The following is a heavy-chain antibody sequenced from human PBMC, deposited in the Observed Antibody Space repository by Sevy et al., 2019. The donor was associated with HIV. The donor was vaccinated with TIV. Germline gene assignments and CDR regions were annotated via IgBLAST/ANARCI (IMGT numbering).Heavy chain of an antibody. CDR3: VGRRYSPAYSWSYHFDY. D-gene: IGHD3-16*01. Sequence: EGSLRLSCAASGFDFSDYYMNWIRQTPGKGLEWISYISVSSSAKYYTDSVKGRFAISRDNARNSLYLQMNSLRVEDTAVYFCVGRRYSPAYSWSYHFDYWGQGALVTVSS. J-gene: IGHJ4*02. CDR2: ISVSSSAK. V-gene: IGHV3-11*01. CDR1: GFDFSDYY.